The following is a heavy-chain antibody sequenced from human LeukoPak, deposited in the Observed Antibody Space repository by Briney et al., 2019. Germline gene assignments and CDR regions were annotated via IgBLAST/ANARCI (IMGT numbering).Heavy chain of an antibody. D-gene: IGHD1-1*01. J-gene: IGHJ4*02. CDR1: GGSISSGGHY. Sequence: SETLSLTCTVSGGSISSGGHYWSWVRQPPGKGLEWIGYIYHSGSTYYNPSLKSRVTISVDRSKNQFSLKLSSVTAADTAVYYCARGTYYFDYWGQGTLVTVSS. CDR3: ARGTYYFDY. V-gene: IGHV4-30-2*01. CDR2: IYHSGST.